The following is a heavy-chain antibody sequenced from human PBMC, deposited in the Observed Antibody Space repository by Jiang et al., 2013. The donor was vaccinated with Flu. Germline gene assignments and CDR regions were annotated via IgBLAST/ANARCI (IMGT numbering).Heavy chain of an antibody. D-gene: IGHD3-9*01. V-gene: IGHV3-49*04. CDR2: IRSKAYGGTT. CDR3: TRGSPLILRYFDWFPFDY. CDR1: GFTFGDYA. J-gene: IGHJ4*02. Sequence: RLSCTASGFTFGDYAMSWVRQAPGKGLEWVGFIRSKAYGGTTEYAASVKGRFTISRDDSKSIAYLQMNSLKTEDTAVYYCTRGSPLILRYFDWFPFDYWGQGTLVTVSS.